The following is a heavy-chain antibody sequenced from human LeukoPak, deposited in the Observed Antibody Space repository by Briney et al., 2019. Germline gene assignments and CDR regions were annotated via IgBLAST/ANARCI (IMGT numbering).Heavy chain of an antibody. CDR1: GYTFTGYY. J-gene: IGHJ3*02. CDR2: INPNSGGT. D-gene: IGHD3-22*01. V-gene: IGHV1-2*02. Sequence: ASVKVSCKASGYTFTGYYMHWVRQAPGQGLEWMGWINPNSGGTNYAQKFQGRVTMTRDTSISAAYMELRSLRSDDTAVYYCARLPEYYDTSGPIKDGFDMWGQGTSVTVSS. CDR3: ARLPEYYDTSGPIKDGFDM.